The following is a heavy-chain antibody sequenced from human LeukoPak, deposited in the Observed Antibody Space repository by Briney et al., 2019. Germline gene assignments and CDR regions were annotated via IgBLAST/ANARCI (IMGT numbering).Heavy chain of an antibody. V-gene: IGHV4-59*12. D-gene: IGHD5-18*01. CDR1: GGSISSYY. Sequence: SETLSLTCTVSGGSISSYYWSWIRQPPGKRLEWIEYIYYSGSTNYNPSLKSRVTISVDTSKNQFSPKLSSVTAADTAVYYCARSLLVSRGYSYGGSFDYWGQGTLVTVSS. J-gene: IGHJ4*02. CDR2: IYYSGST. CDR3: ARSLLVSRGYSYGGSFDY.